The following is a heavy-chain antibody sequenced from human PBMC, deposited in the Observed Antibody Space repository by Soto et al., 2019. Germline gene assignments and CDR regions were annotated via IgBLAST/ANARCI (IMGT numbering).Heavy chain of an antibody. J-gene: IGHJ4*02. D-gene: IGHD6-19*01. CDR1: GFTFSSYA. CDR2: ISGSGGST. Sequence: GGSLRLSCAASGFTFSSYAVSWVRQAPGKGLEWVSAISGSGGSTYYADSVKGRFTISRDNSKSTLYLQMNSLRAEDTAVYYCAKAGWLVYFDYWGQGTLVTVSS. CDR3: AKAGWLVYFDY. V-gene: IGHV3-23*01.